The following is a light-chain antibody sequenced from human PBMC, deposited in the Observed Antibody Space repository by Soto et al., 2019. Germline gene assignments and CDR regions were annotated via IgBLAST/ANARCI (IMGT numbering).Light chain of an antibody. CDR3: QHYGSSLT. Sequence: IVLTQSPGTLSLSPGEGATLSCRASQSFSSTYLAWYQQKPGQAPRLLIYGASSRATGIPDRFSGSGSGTDFTLTSSRLEPEDFAVYYCQHYGSSLTFGQGTKVEIK. CDR2: GAS. J-gene: IGKJ1*01. CDR1: QSFSSTY. V-gene: IGKV3-20*01.